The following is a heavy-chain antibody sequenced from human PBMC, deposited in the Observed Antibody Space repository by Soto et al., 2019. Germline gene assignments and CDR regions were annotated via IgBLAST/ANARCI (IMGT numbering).Heavy chain of an antibody. CDR1: GFTFSNAW. J-gene: IGHJ6*03. V-gene: IGHV3-15*01. Sequence: GGSLRLSCAASGFTFSNAWMSWVRQAPGKGLEWVGRIKSKTDGGTTDYAAPVKGRFTISRDDSKNTLYLQMNSLKTDDTAEYYCTTTEPFDFWSGYIYYYMDVWGKGTTVTVSS. CDR2: IKSKTDGGTT. D-gene: IGHD3-3*01. CDR3: TTTEPFDFWSGYIYYYMDV.